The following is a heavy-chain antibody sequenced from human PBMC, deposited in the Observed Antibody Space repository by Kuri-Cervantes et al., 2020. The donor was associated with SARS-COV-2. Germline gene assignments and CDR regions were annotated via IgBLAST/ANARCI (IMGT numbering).Heavy chain of an antibody. CDR2: IIPILGIA. CDR3: ARASSGYDLDIDY. CDR1: GGTFSSYT. J-gene: IGHJ4*02. D-gene: IGHD5-12*01. Sequence: SVKVSCKASGGTFSSYTISWVRQAPGQGLEWMGRIIPILGIANYTQKFQGRVTITADKSTSTAYMELSSLRSEDTAVHYCARASSGYDLDIDYWGQGTLVTVSS. V-gene: IGHV1-69*02.